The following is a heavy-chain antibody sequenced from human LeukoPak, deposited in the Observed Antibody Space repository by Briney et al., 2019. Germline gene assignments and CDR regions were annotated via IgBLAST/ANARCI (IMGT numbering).Heavy chain of an antibody. CDR3: AKGAGNYYYGMDV. Sequence: GGSLRLSCAASGFTFSSYGMHWVRQAPGKGLEWVAVISYDGSNKYYADSVKGRFTISRDNSKNTLYLQMNSLRAEDTAVYYCAKGAGNYYYGMDVWGQGTLVTVSS. J-gene: IGHJ6*02. D-gene: IGHD2/OR15-2a*01. CDR1: GFTFSSYG. V-gene: IGHV3-30*18. CDR2: ISYDGSNK.